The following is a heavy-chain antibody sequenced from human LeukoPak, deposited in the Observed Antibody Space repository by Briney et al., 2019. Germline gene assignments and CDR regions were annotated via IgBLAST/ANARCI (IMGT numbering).Heavy chain of an antibody. CDR3: ASETIFGVSNAFDI. CDR2: IYHSGST. D-gene: IGHD3-3*01. V-gene: IGHV4-38-2*01. CDR1: GYSISSGYY. J-gene: IGHJ3*02. Sequence: TASETLSLTCAVSGYSISSGYYWGWIRQLPGKGLEWIGSIYHSGSTYYNPSLKSRVTISVDTSKNQFSLKLSSVTAADTAVYYCASETIFGVSNAFDIWGQGTMVTVSS.